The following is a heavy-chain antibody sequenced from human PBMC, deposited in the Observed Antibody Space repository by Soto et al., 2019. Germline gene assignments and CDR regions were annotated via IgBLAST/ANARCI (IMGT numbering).Heavy chain of an antibody. CDR2: LYYDENT. J-gene: IGHJ5*02. D-gene: IGHD1-1*01. V-gene: IGHV4-39*02. CDR3: AILLHAWKTVGWFDP. Sequence: KPSETLSLTCAVSGASVTSDDYYWSWIRQPPGKGLEWIGNLYYDENTSYETGYYNPSLKSRVTISVDSSKNHFSLKLSSVTAADTAVYYCAILLHAWKTVGWFDPWGPGTLVTVSS. CDR1: GASVTSDDYY.